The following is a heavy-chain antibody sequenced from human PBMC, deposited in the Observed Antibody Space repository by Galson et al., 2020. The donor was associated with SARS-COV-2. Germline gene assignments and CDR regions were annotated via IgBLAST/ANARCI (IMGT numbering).Heavy chain of an antibody. J-gene: IGHJ4*02. V-gene: IGHV3-21*01. CDR3: ARGDLPPTYYYGSSHFDD. CDR1: GFTFSSYS. CDR2: ISSSSSYI. D-gene: IGHD3-22*01. Sequence: TGGSLRLSCAASGFTFSSYSMNWVRQAPGKGLEWVSSISSSSSYIYYADSVKGRFTISRDNAKNSLYLQMNSLRAEDTAVYYCARGDLPPTYYYGSSHFDDWGQGTLVTVSS.